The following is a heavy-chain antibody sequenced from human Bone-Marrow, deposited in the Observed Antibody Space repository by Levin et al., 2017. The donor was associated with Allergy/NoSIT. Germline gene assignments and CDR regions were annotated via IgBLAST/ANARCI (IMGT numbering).Heavy chain of an antibody. J-gene: IGHJ4*02. Sequence: ASVKVSCKVSGYTLTEFSMHWVRQAPGQGLEWMGGFDPEDGETIYAQKFQGRVTMTEDTSTDTASMSLSSLRAEDTAMYYCATEPAPGLEKYYDTSGLGDWGQGTLVTVSS. CDR1: GYTLTEFS. CDR2: FDPEDGET. CDR3: ATEPAPGLEKYYDTSGLGD. V-gene: IGHV1-24*01. D-gene: IGHD3-22*01.